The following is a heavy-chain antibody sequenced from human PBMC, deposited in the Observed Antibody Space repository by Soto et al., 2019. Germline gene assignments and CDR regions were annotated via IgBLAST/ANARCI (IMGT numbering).Heavy chain of an antibody. V-gene: IGHV1-18*01. CDR1: GYTFTSYG. J-gene: IGHJ6*02. Sequence: ASVKVSCKASGYTFTSYGISWVRQAPGQGLEWMGWISAYNGNTNYAQKLQGRVTMTTDTSTSTAYMELRSLRSDDTAVYYCARGIYCSGGSCPVWYYYGMDVWGQGTTVTVSS. CDR2: ISAYNGNT. CDR3: ARGIYCSGGSCPVWYYYGMDV. D-gene: IGHD2-15*01.